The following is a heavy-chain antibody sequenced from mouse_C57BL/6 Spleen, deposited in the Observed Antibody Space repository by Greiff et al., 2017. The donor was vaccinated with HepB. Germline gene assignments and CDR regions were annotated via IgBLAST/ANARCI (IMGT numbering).Heavy chain of an antibody. D-gene: IGHD1-1*01. CDR3: ARRIYYYGSSHLYYAMDY. CDR2: ISSGSSTI. Sequence: EVKLVESGGGLVKPGGSLKLSCAASGFTFSDYGMHWVRQAPEKGLEWVAYISSGSSTIYYADTVKGRFTISRDNAKNTLFLQMTSLRSEDTAMYYCARRIYYYGSSHLYYAMDYWGQGTSVTVSS. V-gene: IGHV5-17*01. J-gene: IGHJ4*01. CDR1: GFTFSDYG.